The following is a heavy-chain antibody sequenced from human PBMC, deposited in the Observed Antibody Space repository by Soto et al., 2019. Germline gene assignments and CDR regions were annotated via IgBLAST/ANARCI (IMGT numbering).Heavy chain of an antibody. Sequence: QLQLQESGPGLVKPSETLSLTCAVSGGSISGSSHFWGWIRQPPGTGLEWIGSVYHSGSTYYNPSLKSRVTLPVDTSKNQFSLKLNSVTPADTAVYYCARPPPPRFEPRIGYSGMDVWGQGSTVSVSS. CDR2: VYHSGST. CDR1: GGSISGSSHF. V-gene: IGHV4-39*01. D-gene: IGHD3-3*01. CDR3: ARPPPPRFEPRIGYSGMDV. J-gene: IGHJ6*02.